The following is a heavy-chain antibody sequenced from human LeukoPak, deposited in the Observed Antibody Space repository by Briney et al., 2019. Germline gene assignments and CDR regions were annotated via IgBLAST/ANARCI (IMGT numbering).Heavy chain of an antibody. V-gene: IGHV1-46*01. CDR2: INPSGGST. Sequence: ASVKVSCKASGYTFTSYYMHWVRQAPGQGLEWMGIINPSGGSTSYAQKFQGRVTMTRDTSTSTVYMELSSLRSEDTAVYYCARDHLPYGSGSYFGLPIGDYWGQGTLVTVSS. CDR3: ARDHLPYGSGSYFGLPIGDY. CDR1: GYTFTSYY. D-gene: IGHD3-10*01. J-gene: IGHJ4*02.